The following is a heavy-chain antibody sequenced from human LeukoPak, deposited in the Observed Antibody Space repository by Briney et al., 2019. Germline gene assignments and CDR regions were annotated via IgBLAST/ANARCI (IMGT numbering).Heavy chain of an antibody. D-gene: IGHD3-22*01. J-gene: IGHJ4*02. CDR1: GGTFSSYA. CDR2: IIPIFGTA. CDR3: ATLDYYDTKNDY. V-gene: IGHV1-69*01. Sequence: SSVKVSCKASGGTFSSYAISWVRQAPGQGLEWMGGIIPIFGTASYAQKFQGRVTITADDSTSTAYMELSSRRSEDTAVYYCATLDYYDTKNDYWGQGTLVTVSS.